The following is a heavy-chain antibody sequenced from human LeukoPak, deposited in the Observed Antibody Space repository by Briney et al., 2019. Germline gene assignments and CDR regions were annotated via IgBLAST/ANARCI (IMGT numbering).Heavy chain of an antibody. CDR2: IYYSGST. J-gene: IGHJ4*02. CDR3: ARLGFSNSGSYLAPSDY. V-gene: IGHV4-59*08. D-gene: IGHD1-26*01. Sequence: SETLSLTCTVSGGSISSYYWTWIRQPPGKGLEWIGYIYYSGSTKYNPSLKSRVTTSVDTSKNQFSLKLSSVTAADTAVYYCARLGFSNSGSYLAPSDYWGQGTLVTVSS. CDR1: GGSISSYY.